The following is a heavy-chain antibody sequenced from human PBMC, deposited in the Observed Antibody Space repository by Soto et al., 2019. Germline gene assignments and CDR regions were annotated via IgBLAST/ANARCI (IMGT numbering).Heavy chain of an antibody. V-gene: IGHV4-39*01. CDR3: ARQSSGWYNWFDP. D-gene: IGHD6-19*01. Sequence: QLQLQESGPGLVKPSETLSLTCSVSGGSISSSSYYWGWIRQPPGKGLEWIGSNYYSGSIYYNPSLKRRVTISVDTSKNQCSLKLSSVTAAETAVYYCARQSSGWYNWFDPWGQGTLVTVSS. CDR2: NYYSGSI. CDR1: GGSISSSSYY. J-gene: IGHJ5*02.